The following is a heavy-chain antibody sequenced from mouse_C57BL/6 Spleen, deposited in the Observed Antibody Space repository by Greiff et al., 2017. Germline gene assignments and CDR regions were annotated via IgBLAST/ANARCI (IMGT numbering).Heavy chain of an antibody. CDR3: ARWDYDMDY. CDR1: GYSITSGYY. V-gene: IGHV3-6*01. Sequence: VQLQQSGPGLVQPSQSLSLTCSVTGYSITSGYYWNWIRQFPGNKLEWMGNISYDGSNNYDPSLKNRISITRDTSKNQFFLKLNSVTTEDTAAYYCARWDYDMDYWGQGTSVTVSS. CDR2: ISYDGSN. J-gene: IGHJ4*01.